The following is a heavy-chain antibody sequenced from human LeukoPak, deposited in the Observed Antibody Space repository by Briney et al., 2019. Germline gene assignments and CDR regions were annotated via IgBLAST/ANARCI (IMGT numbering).Heavy chain of an antibody. D-gene: IGHD3-3*01. V-gene: IGHV3-11*04. CDR1: GFTFSDYY. J-gene: IGHJ4*02. Sequence: KPGGSLRLSCAASGFTFSDYYMSWMRQAPGKGLERVSYISSSGTTIYHADSVKGRFTICRDNAKHSLYLQMNSLRAEDTAIYYCARGGYYDFWSEFGDYWGQGILVAVCS. CDR3: ARGGYYDFWSEFGDY. CDR2: ISSSGTTI.